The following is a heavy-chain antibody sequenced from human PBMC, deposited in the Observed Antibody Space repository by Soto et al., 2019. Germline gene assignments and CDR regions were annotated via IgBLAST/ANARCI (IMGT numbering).Heavy chain of an antibody. J-gene: IGHJ4*02. CDR3: ARDWDGYNSFDY. V-gene: IGHV1-69*13. CDR2: IIPIFGTA. Sequence: SVKVSCKGSGGTFSSYSISWVPQAPGQGLEWMGGIIPIFGTANYAQKFQGRVTITADESTSTAYMELSSLRSEDTAVYYCARDWDGYNSFDYWGQGTLVTVSS. D-gene: IGHD5-12*01. CDR1: GGTFSSYS.